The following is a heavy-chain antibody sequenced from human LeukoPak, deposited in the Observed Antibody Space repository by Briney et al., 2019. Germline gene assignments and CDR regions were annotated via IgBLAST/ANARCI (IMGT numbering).Heavy chain of an antibody. V-gene: IGHV4-59*01. CDR2: IYYSGST. D-gene: IGHD7-27*01. CDR1: GGSISTYY. J-gene: IGHJ4*02. CDR3: ASRKLGNDY. Sequence: SEILSLTCTVSGGSISTYYWSWVRQSPGKGLEWIGHIYYSGSTNYNPSLKSRVAMSVDTSKNQFSLKLSSVTAADTAVYYCASRKLGNDYWGQGTLVTVSS.